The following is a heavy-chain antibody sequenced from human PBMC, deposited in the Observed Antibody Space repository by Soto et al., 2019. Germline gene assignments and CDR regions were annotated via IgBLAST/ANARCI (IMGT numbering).Heavy chain of an antibody. V-gene: IGHV3-53*01. D-gene: IGHD3-3*01. CDR3: ARDRVRYYDFWSGYPDYYYYGMDV. CDR1: GFTVSSNY. J-gene: IGHJ6*02. Sequence: PGGSLRLSCAASGFTVSSNYMSWVRQAPGKGLEWVSVIYSGGSTYYADSVKGRFTISRDNSKSTLYLQMNSLRAEDTAVYYCARDRVRYYDFWSGYPDYYYYGMDVWGQGTTVTV. CDR2: IYSGGST.